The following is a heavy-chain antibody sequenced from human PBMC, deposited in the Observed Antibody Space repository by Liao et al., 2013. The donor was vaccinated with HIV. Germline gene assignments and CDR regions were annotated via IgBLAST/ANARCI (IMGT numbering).Heavy chain of an antibody. CDR1: GGSISSNNDF. CDR3: ARDIEYYGSGSYLNWFDP. V-gene: IGHV4-39*07. CDR2: SILVGST. J-gene: IGHJ5*02. Sequence: QLQLQESGPGLVKPSETLSLTCTVSGGSISSNNDFWGWIRQPPGKGRGVDWEVSILVGSTYYNPSLKSRVTISVDTSKNQFSLKLSSVTAADTAVYYCARDIEYYGSGSYLNWFDPWGQGTLVTVSS. D-gene: IGHD3-10*01.